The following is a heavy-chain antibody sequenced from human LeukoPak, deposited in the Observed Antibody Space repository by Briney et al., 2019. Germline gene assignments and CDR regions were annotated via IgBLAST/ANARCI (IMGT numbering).Heavy chain of an antibody. Sequence: GESLKISCKGSGYSFTTYWIGWVRQMPGKGLELLGVIYPGESDTRYSPSFQGQVTISADKSISTAYLQWSTLKASDTAMYFCARTSSMVASTPFDYWGQGTLVTVSS. CDR2: IYPGESDT. CDR1: GYSFTTYW. CDR3: ARTSSMVASTPFDY. V-gene: IGHV5-51*01. D-gene: IGHD2-15*01. J-gene: IGHJ4*02.